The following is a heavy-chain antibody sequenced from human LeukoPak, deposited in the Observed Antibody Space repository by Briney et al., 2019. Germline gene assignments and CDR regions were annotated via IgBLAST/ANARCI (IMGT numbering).Heavy chain of an antibody. D-gene: IGHD2-2*01. CDR2: ISSSSSYI. J-gene: IGHJ4*02. Sequence: GGSLRLSCAASGFTFSSYSMNWVRQAPGKGLEWVSSISSSSSYIYYADSVKGRFTISRDNAKNSLYQQMNSLRAEDTAVYYCARVYCSSTSCRVGYYFDYWGQGTLVTVSS. CDR3: ARVYCSSTSCRVGYYFDY. V-gene: IGHV3-21*01. CDR1: GFTFSSYS.